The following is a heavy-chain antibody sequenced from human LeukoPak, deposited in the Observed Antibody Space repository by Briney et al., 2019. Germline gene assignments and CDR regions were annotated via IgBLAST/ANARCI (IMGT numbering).Heavy chain of an antibody. CDR2: INPNSGGT. J-gene: IGHJ4*02. CDR3: ARAAHSATWYDRVFDY. CDR1: GHTFASYG. D-gene: IGHD6-13*01. V-gene: IGHV1-2*02. Sequence: ASVKVSCKASGHTFASYGISWVRQAPGQGLEWMGWINPNSGGTNYAQKFQGRITMTRDTSISIAYMELSRLRADDTAVYYCARAAHSATWYDRVFDYWGQGTLVTVSS.